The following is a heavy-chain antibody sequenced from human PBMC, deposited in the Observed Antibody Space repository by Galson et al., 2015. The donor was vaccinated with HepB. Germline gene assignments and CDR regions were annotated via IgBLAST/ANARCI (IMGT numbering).Heavy chain of an antibody. CDR2: IWYDGTNK. D-gene: IGHD6-19*01. V-gene: IGHV3-33*01. CDR3: ARDTYRSGWNAFDY. CDR1: GFTFSNYG. J-gene: IGHJ4*02. Sequence: SLRLSCAASGFTFSNYGMHWVRQAPGKGLEWVAVIWYDGTNKYYGDSVRGRTAISRDNSKNTLYLQMNSLRAEDTAVYYCARDTYRSGWNAFDYWGQGTLVTVPS.